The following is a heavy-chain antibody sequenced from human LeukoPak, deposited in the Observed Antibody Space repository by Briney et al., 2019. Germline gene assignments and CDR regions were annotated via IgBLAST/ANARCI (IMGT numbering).Heavy chain of an antibody. CDR2: ISSSGSTI. Sequence: GGSLRLSCAASGFTFSSYEMNWVRQAPGKGLEWVSYISSSGSTIYYADSVKGRFTISRDNAKNSLYLQMNSLRAEDTAVYYCARASPHDYDFWSGYYHWSYYYYMDVWGKGTTVTVSS. D-gene: IGHD3-3*01. CDR3: ARASPHDYDFWSGYYHWSYYYYMDV. J-gene: IGHJ6*03. CDR1: GFTFSSYE. V-gene: IGHV3-48*03.